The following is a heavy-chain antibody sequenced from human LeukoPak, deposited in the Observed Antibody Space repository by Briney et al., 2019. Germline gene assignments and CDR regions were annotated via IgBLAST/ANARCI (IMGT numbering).Heavy chain of an antibody. CDR2: IVVGSSNT. J-gene: IGHJ5*02. V-gene: IGHV1-58*02. Sequence: TSVKVSCKASGFTFSSSTIQWVRQARGQRLEWMGWIVVGSSNTNYAQNFQERVTITRDMSTSTAYMEVSSLRSEDTAVYYCAADLPGGAMFDPWGQGTLVTVSS. CDR1: GFTFSSST. D-gene: IGHD3-16*01. CDR3: AADLPGGAMFDP.